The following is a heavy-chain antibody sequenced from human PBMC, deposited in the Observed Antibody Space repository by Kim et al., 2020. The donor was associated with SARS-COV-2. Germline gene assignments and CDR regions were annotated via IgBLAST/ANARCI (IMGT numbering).Heavy chain of an antibody. CDR3: ANQFSPYYYGMDV. Sequence: GGSRRLSCAASGFTFDDYTMHWVRQAPGKGLEWVSLISWDGGSTYYADSVKGRFTISRDNSKNSLYLQMNSLRTEDTAFYYCANQFSPYYYGMDVWGQGTTGTVSS. V-gene: IGHV3-43*01. CDR2: ISWDGGST. CDR1: GFTFDDYT. J-gene: IGHJ6*02.